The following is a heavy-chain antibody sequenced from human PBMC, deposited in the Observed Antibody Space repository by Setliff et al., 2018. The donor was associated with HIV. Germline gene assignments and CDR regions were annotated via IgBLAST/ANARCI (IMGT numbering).Heavy chain of an antibody. CDR2: ISTTSSYI. J-gene: IGHJ4*02. CDR1: GFSFSSYR. Sequence: PGGSLRLSCSASGFSFSSYRMNWVRQAPGKGLEWVSSISTTSSYIYYADSVKGRFTISRDNAKKSMYLQMNSLRAEDTAVYYCASLWVTPPHGFWGQGTLVTVSS. V-gene: IGHV3-21*01. D-gene: IGHD3-16*01. CDR3: ASLWVTPPHGF.